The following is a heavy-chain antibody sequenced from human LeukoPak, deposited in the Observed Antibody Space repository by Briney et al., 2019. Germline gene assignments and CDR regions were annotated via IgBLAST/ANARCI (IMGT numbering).Heavy chain of an antibody. CDR3: ARHILDSFGSMTALPFDS. J-gene: IGHJ4*02. V-gene: IGHV4-39*01. Sequence: WETLSLTCNVAGGSVSSSCYYWGWLRQTPGRGLEWSYSSSYGDRTYLKPSLKSRVTIAEDTSKNSLSLKLSTVTAADTSLYYCARHILDSFGSMTALPFDSWGQGTLVT. CDR1: GGSVSSSCYY. CDR2: SSYGDRT. D-gene: IGHD2-21*02.